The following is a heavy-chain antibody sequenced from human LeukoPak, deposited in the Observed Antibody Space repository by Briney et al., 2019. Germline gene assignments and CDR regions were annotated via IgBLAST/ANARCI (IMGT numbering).Heavy chain of an antibody. CDR2: INPNSGGT. J-gene: IGHJ4*02. CDR1: GYTFTGYY. V-gene: IGHV1-2*02. CDR3: ARDKTPLPRLGMYYFDY. Sequence: ASVKVSCKASGYTFTGYYMHWVRQAPGQGLEWMGWINPNSGGTNYAQKFQGRVTMTRDTSISTAYMELSRLRSDGTAVYYCARDKTPLPRLGMYYFDYWGQGTLVTVSS.